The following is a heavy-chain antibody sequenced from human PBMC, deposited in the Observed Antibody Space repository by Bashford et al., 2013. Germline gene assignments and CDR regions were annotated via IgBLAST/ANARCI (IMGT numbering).Heavy chain of an antibody. D-gene: IGHD2-21*02. CDR1: GYTLTELS. CDR3: AKDYCAGDCASFFDL. CDR2: FDPEDGET. Sequence: ASVKVSCKVSGYTLTELSMHWVRQAPGKGLEWMGRFDPEDGETTYAQKLQGRVTMTEDTSTDTAYMELSSLRSDDTAVYYCAKDYCAGDCASFFDLWGRGTLVTVSS. V-gene: IGHV1-24*01. J-gene: IGHJ2*01.